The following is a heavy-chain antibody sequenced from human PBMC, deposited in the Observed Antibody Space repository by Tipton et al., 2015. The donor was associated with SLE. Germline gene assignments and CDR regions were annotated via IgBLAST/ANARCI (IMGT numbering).Heavy chain of an antibody. V-gene: IGHV4-39*07. CDR1: GGSISSGYYY. Sequence: TLSLTCTVSGGSISSGYYYWGWVRQPPGKGLESIGSISYTGSTYYNPSLKSRLTISVDTSKKQFSLEVTAVSDADTALYYCAGLRAWGVSYWGQGIRVTVSS. CDR2: ISYTGST. J-gene: IGHJ4*02. CDR3: AGLRAWGVSY. D-gene: IGHD5-12*01.